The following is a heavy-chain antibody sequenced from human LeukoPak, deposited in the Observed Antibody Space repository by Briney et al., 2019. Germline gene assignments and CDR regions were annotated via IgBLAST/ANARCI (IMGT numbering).Heavy chain of an antibody. V-gene: IGHV1-18*01. D-gene: IGHD2-15*01. Sequence: ASVKVSCKASGYSFTSYGISWVRQAPGQRLEWMGWISAYYGNTNYAQKLQGRVTMTTDTSTSTAYMELSSLRSDDTAVYYCATDPVGYCNADGCYSVDYWGQGTLVTVSS. CDR2: ISAYYGNT. J-gene: IGHJ4*02. CDR3: ATDPVGYCNADGCYSVDY. CDR1: GYSFTSYG.